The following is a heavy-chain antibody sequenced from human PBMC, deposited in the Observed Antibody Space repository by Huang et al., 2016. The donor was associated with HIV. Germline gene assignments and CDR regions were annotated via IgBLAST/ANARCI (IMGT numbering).Heavy chain of an antibody. CDR1: GFNFNNYD. J-gene: IGHJ4*02. Sequence: QVQLVQSGAEVKKPGASVKVSCKASGFNFNNYDFNWVRQASGQGLECMGWMNPKGGNRGYAQKFQGIVTITRNTSITTAYMELRSLRSEDTAVYYCARARGFLYDSTGYYSRYYFDSWGQGTLVTISS. CDR2: MNPKGGNR. D-gene: IGHD3-22*01. V-gene: IGHV1-8*03. CDR3: ARARGFLYDSTGYYSRYYFDS.